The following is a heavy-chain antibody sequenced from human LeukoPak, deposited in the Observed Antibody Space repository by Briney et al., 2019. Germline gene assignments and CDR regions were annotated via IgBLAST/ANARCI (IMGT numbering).Heavy chain of an antibody. V-gene: IGHV1-69*13. CDR1: GGTFSSYA. CDR3: ASGFWGSGSYYGFDY. D-gene: IGHD3-10*01. Sequence: ASVKVSCKASGGTFSSYAISWVRQAPGQGLEWMGGIITIFGTANYAQKFQGRVTITADESTSTAYMELSSLRSEDTAVYYCASGFWGSGSYYGFDYWGQGTLVTVYS. CDR2: IITIFGTA. J-gene: IGHJ4*02.